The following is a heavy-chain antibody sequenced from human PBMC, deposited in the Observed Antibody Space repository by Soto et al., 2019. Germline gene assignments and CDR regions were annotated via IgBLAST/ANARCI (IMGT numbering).Heavy chain of an antibody. V-gene: IGHV3-23*01. Sequence: EVQLLESGGGLVQPGGSLRLSCAASGFTVGSSDVSWVRQAPGKGLEWGSAINIYGATFYADSVKGRFTLSRDNSKNTLYMQMNYLRVEDTAIYYCAKVEWGSVGSDIWGQGTMVAVSS. CDR3: AKVEWGSVGSDI. CDR1: GFTVGSSD. J-gene: IGHJ3*02. CDR2: INIYGAT. D-gene: IGHD7-27*01.